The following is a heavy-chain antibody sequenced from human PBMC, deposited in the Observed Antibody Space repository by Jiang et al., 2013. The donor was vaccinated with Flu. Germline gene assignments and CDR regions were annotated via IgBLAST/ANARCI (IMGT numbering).Heavy chain of an antibody. CDR2: INPNSGVT. J-gene: IGHJ4*02. Sequence: SGAEVKKPGASVKVSCKASGYTFTNYYMYWVRQAPGQGLECLGWINPNSGVTKYVQKFQGRVTMTRDTSISTAYMELNRLRFDDTAVYYCARGDYGAADPLDFWGQGTLVAASS. D-gene: IGHD4-17*01. CDR3: ARGDYGAADPLDF. V-gene: IGHV1-2*02. CDR1: GYTFTNYY.